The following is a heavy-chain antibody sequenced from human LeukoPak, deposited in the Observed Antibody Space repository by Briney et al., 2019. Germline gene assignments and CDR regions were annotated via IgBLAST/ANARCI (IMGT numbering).Heavy chain of an antibody. CDR1: GASISTFH. V-gene: IGHV4-4*07. J-gene: IGHJ4*02. CDR2: NYSSGST. Sequence: PSETLSLTCSVSGASISTFHWTWFRQPAGRGLEWIGLNYSSGSTLLNPSLKNRVAMSVDLTKNQLSLKLTSVTAADTAMYFCARKDGDYWGRGTLVTVSS. CDR3: ARKDGDY.